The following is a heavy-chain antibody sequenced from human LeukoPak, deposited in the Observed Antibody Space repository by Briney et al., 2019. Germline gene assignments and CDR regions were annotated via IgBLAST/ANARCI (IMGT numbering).Heavy chain of an antibody. CDR1: EFTFNSYW. D-gene: IGHD4-17*01. J-gene: IGHJ4*02. Sequence: PGGSLRLSSAASEFTFNSYWMSWVRQAPGKGLEWVANIKQDGGQIYYLDSVKGRFTVSRDNAKNSLYLQMNSLRAEDTAVYYCARLGARQMLEYWGQGTLVTVSS. V-gene: IGHV3-7*01. CDR3: ARLGARQMLEY. CDR2: IKQDGGQI.